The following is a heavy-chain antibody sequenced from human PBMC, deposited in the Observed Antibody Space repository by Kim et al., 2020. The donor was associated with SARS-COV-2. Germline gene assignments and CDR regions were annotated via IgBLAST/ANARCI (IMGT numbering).Heavy chain of an antibody. CDR1: GYTFSAYG. J-gene: IGHJ5*02. Sequence: ASVKVSCKASGYTFSAYGIVWLRQAPGQGPEWMGWISPYNGDTQYAQKLQGRVSMTTDTSTGTAYMELRSLRSDDTAAYYCARDWHTVNTSPNWFDPWGQ. CDR3: ARDWHTVNTSPNWFDP. D-gene: IGHD4-17*01. V-gene: IGHV1-18*01. CDR2: ISPYNGDT.